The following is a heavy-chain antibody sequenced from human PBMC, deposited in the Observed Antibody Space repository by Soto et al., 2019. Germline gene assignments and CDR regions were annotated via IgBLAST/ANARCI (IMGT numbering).Heavy chain of an antibody. Sequence: EVQLAESGGGMVQPGGSLRLSCVASGFTFSSYDMHWVRQAPGKGLEYVSSISSNGGTTYYGNSVKGRFTISRDNSKNALYLQMGSVRAEDMAVYYCVRRVSGNYDYCGQGTLVTVSS. CDR1: GFTFSSYD. CDR2: ISSNGGTT. V-gene: IGHV3-64*01. D-gene: IGHD1-7*01. J-gene: IGHJ4*02. CDR3: VRRVSGNYDY.